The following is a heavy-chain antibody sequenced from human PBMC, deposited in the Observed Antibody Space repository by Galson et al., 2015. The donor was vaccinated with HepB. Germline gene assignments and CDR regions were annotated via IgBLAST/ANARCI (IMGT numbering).Heavy chain of an antibody. CDR2: INPSGGRT. Sequence: SVKVSCKASGYFFTSYYMHWVRQAPGQGLEWMGVINPSGGRTNYAQKFQGRVTMTRDTSTSTVCMELSSLRSEDTAVYYCARGLRVVVTATGWFDPWGQGTLVTVSS. CDR3: ARGLRVVVTATGWFDP. D-gene: IGHD2-15*01. J-gene: IGHJ5*02. V-gene: IGHV1-46*01. CDR1: GYFFTSYY.